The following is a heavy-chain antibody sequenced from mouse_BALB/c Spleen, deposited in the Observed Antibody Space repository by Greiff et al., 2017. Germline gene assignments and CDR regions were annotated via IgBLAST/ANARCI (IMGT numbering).Heavy chain of an antibody. V-gene: IGHV1S81*02. CDR2: INPSNGGT. J-gene: IGHJ4*01. CDR3: TRGGGNSYAMDY. CDR1: GYTFTSYY. Sequence: VQLQESGAELVKPGASVKLSCKASGYTFTSYYMYWVKQRPGQGLEWIGEINPSNGGTNFNEKFKSKATLTVDKSSSTAYMQLSSLTTEDSAVYYCTRGGGNSYAMDYWGQGTSGTVSS. D-gene: IGHD2-1*01.